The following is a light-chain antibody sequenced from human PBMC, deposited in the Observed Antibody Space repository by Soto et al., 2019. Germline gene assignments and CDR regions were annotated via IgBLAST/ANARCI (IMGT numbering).Light chain of an antibody. J-gene: IGLJ1*01. CDR2: GNN. CDR3: QSYDSSLSGYV. CDR1: IANIGAAYN. V-gene: IGLV1-40*01. Sequence: QCVLTQPPSVSAAPGQRVTISCTGSIANIGAAYNVDWYQQLPGTAPKLLIYGNNNRPSGVPARFSGSKSGTSASLAIAGLQAEDEGDYYCQSYDSSLSGYVFRTGTKVTVL.